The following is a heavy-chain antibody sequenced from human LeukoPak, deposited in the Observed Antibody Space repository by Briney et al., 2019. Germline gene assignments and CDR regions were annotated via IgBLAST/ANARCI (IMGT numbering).Heavy chain of an antibody. CDR2: ISSSSSYI. CDR3: ARGLTMREVMVRGVIIGYFDY. CDR1: GFTFSSYS. Sequence: GGSLRLSCAASGFTFSSYSMNWVRQAPGKGLEWVSSISSSSSYIYYANSVKGRFTISRDNAKNSLYLQMNSLRAEDTAVYYCARGLTMREVMVRGVIIGYFDYWGQGTLVTVSS. J-gene: IGHJ4*02. D-gene: IGHD3-10*01. V-gene: IGHV3-21*01.